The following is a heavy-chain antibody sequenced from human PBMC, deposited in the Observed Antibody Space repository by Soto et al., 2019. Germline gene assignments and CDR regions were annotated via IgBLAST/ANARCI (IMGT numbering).Heavy chain of an antibody. CDR1: GFTFSVYG. Sequence: QVQLVESGGGVVQPGRSLRLSCAASGFTFSVYGMHWVRQAPGKGLEWVAVIWDDGSNKYDGDTVKGRFTISRDNSENTLFLHMNSLRADEMAVYYCARAVGPFDYWVQGTLVTVSS. V-gene: IGHV3-33*01. CDR2: IWDDGSNK. D-gene: IGHD3-16*01. J-gene: IGHJ4*02. CDR3: ARAVGPFDY.